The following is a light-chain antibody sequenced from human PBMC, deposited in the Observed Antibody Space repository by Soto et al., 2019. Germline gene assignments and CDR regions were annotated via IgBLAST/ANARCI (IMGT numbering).Light chain of an antibody. V-gene: IGKV3-11*01. CDR2: DAS. CDR1: QSVSSS. J-gene: IGKJ1*01. CDR3: QQRSNWSWT. Sequence: EIVLTQSPATLSLSPGERANLSCRASQSVSSSFAWYQQKPGQAPRLLIYDASNRATGVPARFSGSGSGTDCTLTISTLEPEDFAVYYCQQRSNWSWTFGRGTKVEIK.